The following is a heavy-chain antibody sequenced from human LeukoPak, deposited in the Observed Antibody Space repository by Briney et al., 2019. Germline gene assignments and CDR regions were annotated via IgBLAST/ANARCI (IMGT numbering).Heavy chain of an antibody. J-gene: IGHJ4*02. CDR1: GFTVSSNY. D-gene: IGHD2-21*01. CDR3: AREGPPTYSTRGDY. Sequence: PGGSLRLSCAASGFTVSSNYMSWVRQAPGKGLEWVSVIYSGGSTYYADSVKGRCTISRDNYTNTLYLQMNSLRAEDTAVYYCAREGPPTYSTRGDYWGQGTLVTVSS. CDR2: IYSGGST. V-gene: IGHV3-53*01.